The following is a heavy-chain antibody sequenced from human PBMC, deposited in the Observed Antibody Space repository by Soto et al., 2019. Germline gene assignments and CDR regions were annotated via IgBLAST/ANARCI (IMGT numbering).Heavy chain of an antibody. CDR3: AKGYCSGGSCYWNWFDS. CDR1: GDSVSSGSYY. J-gene: IGHJ5*01. Sequence: SETLSLTCTVSGDSVSSGSYYWSWIRQPPGKGLEWIGYIYYTGSTNYNPSLKRRVTISVDTSKNQCSLKLSSVSAADTAVYYCAKGYCSGGSCYWNWFDSWGQGTLVTVSS. CDR2: IYYTGST. D-gene: IGHD2-15*01. V-gene: IGHV4-61*01.